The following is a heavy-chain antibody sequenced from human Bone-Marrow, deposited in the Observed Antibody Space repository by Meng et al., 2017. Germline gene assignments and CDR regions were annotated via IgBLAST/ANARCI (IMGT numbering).Heavy chain of an antibody. CDR2: INHSGST. CDR3: ARGTRPLLFQH. Sequence: QVQLPAGGAVLLKPSEPLSLPAAVYGGSFSGYYWSWIRQPPGKGLEWIGEINHSGSTNYNPSLKSRVTISVDTSKNQFSLKLSSVTAADTAVYYCARGTRPLLFQHWGQGTLVTVSS. D-gene: IGHD1-1*01. CDR1: GGSFSGYY. V-gene: IGHV4-34*01. J-gene: IGHJ1*01.